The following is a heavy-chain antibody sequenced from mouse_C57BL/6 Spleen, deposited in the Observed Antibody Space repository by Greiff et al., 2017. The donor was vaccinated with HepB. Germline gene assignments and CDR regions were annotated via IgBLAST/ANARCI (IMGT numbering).Heavy chain of an antibody. V-gene: IGHV1-82*01. CDR3: ARPSQLYYFDY. Sequence: VQLQQSGPELVKPGASVKISCKASGYAFSSSWMNWVKQRPGKGLEWIGRIYPGDGDTNYNGKFKGKATLTADKSSSTAYMQLSSLTSEDSAVYFCARPSQLYYFDYWGQGTTLTVSS. J-gene: IGHJ2*01. CDR2: IYPGDGDT. CDR1: GYAFSSSW.